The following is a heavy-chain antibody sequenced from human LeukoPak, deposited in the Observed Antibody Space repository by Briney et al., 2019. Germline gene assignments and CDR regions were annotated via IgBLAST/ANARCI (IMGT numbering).Heavy chain of an antibody. V-gene: IGHV1-69*01. D-gene: IGHD5-18*01. CDR2: IIPIFGTA. Sequence: SVKVSCKASGGTFSSYAISWVRQAPGQGLEWMGGIIPIFGTANYAQKFQGRVTITADESTSTAYMELSSLRSEDTAVYYCARLHPVQGYRESGYFYYYGMDVWGKGTTVTVSS. CDR3: ARLHPVQGYRESGYFYYYGMDV. J-gene: IGHJ6*04. CDR1: GGTFSSYA.